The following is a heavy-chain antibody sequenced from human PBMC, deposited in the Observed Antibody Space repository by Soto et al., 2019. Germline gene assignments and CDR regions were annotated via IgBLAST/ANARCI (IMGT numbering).Heavy chain of an antibody. V-gene: IGHV1-69*12. CDR1: GGTFSSYT. CDR3: ARGNHRWLQWWYFDL. CDR2: IIPIFGTA. J-gene: IGHJ2*01. Sequence: QVQLVQSGAEVKKPGSSVTVSCKASGGTFSSYTISWVRQAPGQGLEWMGGIIPIFGTANHAQKFQGRVTITADESTRTAYRELSCLRSEDTAVYYCARGNHRWLQWWYFDLWGRGTLVTVSS. D-gene: IGHD5-12*01.